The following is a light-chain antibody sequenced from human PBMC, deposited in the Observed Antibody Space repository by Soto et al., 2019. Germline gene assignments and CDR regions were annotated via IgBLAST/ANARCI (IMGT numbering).Light chain of an antibody. CDR1: SRDIGAYNL. V-gene: IGLV2-14*01. CDR2: EVR. J-gene: IGLJ2*01. Sequence: QSALTQPASLSGSPGQSITISCSGTSRDIGAYNLVSWYQQLPGKAPKLLIYEVRSRHSGISYRFSGSKSGTTASLTISSLLPEDEADYYCSAYTSRSTLVFGGGTKLTVL. CDR3: SAYTSRSTLV.